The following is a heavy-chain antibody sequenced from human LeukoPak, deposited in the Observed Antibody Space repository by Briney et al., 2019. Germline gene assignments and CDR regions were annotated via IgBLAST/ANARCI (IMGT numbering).Heavy chain of an antibody. CDR3: ARELNEY. V-gene: IGHV1-2*02. D-gene: IGHD1-1*01. J-gene: IGHJ4*02. Sequence: ASVTVSCTASGYTFTGYYMHWVRQAPGQGLEWMGLINPNSGGTNYAQTFQGRVTMTRDTSISTAYMELSRLRSDDTAVYYCARELNEYWGQGTLVTVSS. CDR2: INPNSGGT. CDR1: GYTFTGYY.